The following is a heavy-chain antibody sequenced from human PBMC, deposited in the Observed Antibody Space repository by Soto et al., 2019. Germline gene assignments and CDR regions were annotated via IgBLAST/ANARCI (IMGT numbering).Heavy chain of an antibody. J-gene: IGHJ5*02. V-gene: IGHV5-10-1*01. D-gene: IGHD3-3*01. CDR3: ARHHYDFWSGYANNWFDP. Sequence: PGEPMKISCNGSGYSFTIYWISWVRQMAGKGLEWMGRIDPSDSCTNYSPSFQGHVTISADKSISTAYLQWSSLKASDTAMYYCARHHYDFWSGYANNWFDPWGQGTLVTVSS. CDR1: GYSFTIYW. CDR2: IDPSDSCT.